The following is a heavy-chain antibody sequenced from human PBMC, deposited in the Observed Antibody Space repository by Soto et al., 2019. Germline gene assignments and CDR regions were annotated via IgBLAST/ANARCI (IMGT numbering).Heavy chain of an antibody. CDR3: AREGVWEYQLLWSAAFDI. V-gene: IGHV3-48*01. D-gene: IGHD2-2*01. J-gene: IGHJ3*02. CDR1: GFTFSSYS. Sequence: RPGGSLRLSCAATGFTFSSYSMNWVRQAPGTGMEWVSYISSSSSTIYYADSVKGRFTISRDNAKNSLYLQMNSLRAEDTAVYYCAREGVWEYQLLWSAAFDIWGQGTMVTVSS. CDR2: ISSSSSTI.